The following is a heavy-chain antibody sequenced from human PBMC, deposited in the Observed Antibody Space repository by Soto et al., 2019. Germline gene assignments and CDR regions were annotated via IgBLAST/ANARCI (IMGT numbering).Heavy chain of an antibody. J-gene: IGHJ5*02. CDR2: IIPIFGTA. D-gene: IGHD2-15*01. CDR1: GGTFSSYA. V-gene: IGHV1-69*01. CDR3: ARAGYCSGGSCYSKYNCFDP. Sequence: QVQLVQSGAEVKKPGSSVKVSCKASGGTFSSYAISWVRQAPGQGLEWMGGIIPIFGTANYAKKFQGRVTITADESTSTAYMELSSLRSEDTAVYYCARAGYCSGGSCYSKYNCFDPWGQGTLVTVSS.